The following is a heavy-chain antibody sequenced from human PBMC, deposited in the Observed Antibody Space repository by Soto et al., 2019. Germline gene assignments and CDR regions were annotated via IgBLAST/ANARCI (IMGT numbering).Heavy chain of an antibody. D-gene: IGHD2-2*01. V-gene: IGHV4-59*08. Sequence: PSETLSLTCTVSGGSMISYYWSWIRQPPGRGLEWIGFIYYAGSTNYNPSLKSRVTISVDTSKNQFSLELSSVTAADTALYYCARLGRYQMGIFDYWGQGTLVTV. J-gene: IGHJ4*02. CDR3: ARLGRYQMGIFDY. CDR1: GGSMISYY. CDR2: IYYAGST.